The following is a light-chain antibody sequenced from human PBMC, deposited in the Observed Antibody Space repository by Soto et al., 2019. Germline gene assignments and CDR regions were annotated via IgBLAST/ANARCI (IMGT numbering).Light chain of an antibody. CDR2: GTS. CDR1: QSVSTN. CDR3: HQYNFWPT. Sequence: EIVMTQSPATLSVSQGERATLSCRASQSVSTNLAWYQQKPGRSPRLLIYGTSTRATDIPARFSGSGSGTEFTLTISSLQSEDSAVYYCHQYNFWPTFGQGTKVDIK. J-gene: IGKJ1*01. V-gene: IGKV3-15*01.